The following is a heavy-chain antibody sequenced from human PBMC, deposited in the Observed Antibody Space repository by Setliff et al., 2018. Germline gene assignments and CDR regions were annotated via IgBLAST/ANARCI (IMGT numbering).Heavy chain of an antibody. CDR3: TREASVDFWSGYPYYYYMDV. J-gene: IGHJ6*03. D-gene: IGHD3-3*01. CDR2: IRSKVFGGTT. V-gene: IGHV3-49*04. CDR1: GFTFGEYA. Sequence: PGGSLRLSCTASGFTFGEYAMSWVRQAPGKGLEWVGFIRSKVFGGTTEYAASVKGRFSISRDDSESIAYLQMNSLKSEDTAVYYCTREASVDFWSGYPYYYYMDVWGKGTTVTVS.